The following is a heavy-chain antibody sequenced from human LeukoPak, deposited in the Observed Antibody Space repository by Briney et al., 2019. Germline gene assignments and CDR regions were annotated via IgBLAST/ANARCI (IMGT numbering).Heavy chain of an antibody. V-gene: IGHV3-7*01. CDR3: AREPGVVPAAKGYMDV. CDR2: IKQDGSEK. J-gene: IGHJ6*03. D-gene: IGHD2-2*01. Sequence: GGSLRLSCAASGFTFSSYAMSWVRQAPGKGLEWVANIKQDGSEKYYVDSVKGRFTISRDNAKNSLYLQMNSLRAEDTAVYYCAREPGVVPAAKGYMDVWGKGTTVTVSS. CDR1: GFTFSSYA.